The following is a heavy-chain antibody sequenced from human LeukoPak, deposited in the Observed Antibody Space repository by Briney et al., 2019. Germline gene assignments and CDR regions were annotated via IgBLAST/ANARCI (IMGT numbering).Heavy chain of an antibody. CDR1: GFTFSNYA. Sequence: GGSLRLSCAASGFTFSNYAMYWVRQAPGKGPEWVAVISHDGSNKYYADSVKGRFTISRDNAKNSLYLQMNSLRAEDTAVYYCAGDMGGGWYYYYHGMDVWGQGTTVTVSS. CDR3: AGDMGGGWYYYYHGMDV. J-gene: IGHJ6*02. D-gene: IGHD6-19*01. CDR2: ISHDGSNK. V-gene: IGHV3-30*04.